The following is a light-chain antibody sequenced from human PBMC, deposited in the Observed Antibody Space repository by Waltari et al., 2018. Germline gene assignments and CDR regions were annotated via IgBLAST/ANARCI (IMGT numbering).Light chain of an antibody. J-gene: IGLJ3*02. CDR2: DVS. CDR3: SSYTSSLTLV. V-gene: IGLV2-14*03. Sequence: QSALTQPASVSGSPGQSITHSCTGTSHSVGGYTYASWYQQHPGKAPKLMIYDVSNRPSGVSNRFSGSKSGNTASLTISGLQAEDEADYYCSSYTSSLTLVFGGGTKLTVL. CDR1: SHSVGGYTY.